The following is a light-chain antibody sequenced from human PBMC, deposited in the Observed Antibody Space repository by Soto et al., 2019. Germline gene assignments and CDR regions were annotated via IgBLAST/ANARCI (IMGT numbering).Light chain of an antibody. V-gene: IGKV1-5*03. CDR2: KAS. Sequence: DIKMTQSPSTLSASVGDRVTITFRASQSISSWLAWYQQKPGKAPKLLIYKASSLESGVPSRFSGSGSGTEFTLTISSLQPEDFATYYCQQYDVSSPWMFGQGTKVDI. J-gene: IGKJ1*01. CDR1: QSISSW. CDR3: QQYDVSSPWM.